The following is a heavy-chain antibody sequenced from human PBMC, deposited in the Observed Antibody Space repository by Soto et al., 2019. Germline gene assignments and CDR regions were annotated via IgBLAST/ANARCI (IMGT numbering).Heavy chain of an antibody. CDR2: VKSKTDGGAT. Sequence: EVQLLESGGGLVQPGGSLRLSCAASGFTFSNAWMNWVRQAPGKGLEWVGRVKSKTDGGATDYAAPVKGRFTISRDDSKNSLYLQMNSLKTEDTAVYYCTTLTVVDVHSDYWGQGTLVVVSS. D-gene: IGHD2-8*02. V-gene: IGHV3-15*01. J-gene: IGHJ4*02. CDR1: GFTFSNAW. CDR3: TTLTVVDVHSDY.